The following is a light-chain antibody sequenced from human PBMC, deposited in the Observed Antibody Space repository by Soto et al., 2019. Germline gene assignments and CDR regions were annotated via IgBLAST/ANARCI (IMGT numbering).Light chain of an antibody. CDR1: SSDVGGYNY. J-gene: IGLJ1*01. CDR3: SSYAGSKNLGV. CDR2: EVS. V-gene: IGLV2-8*01. Sequence: QSVLTQPPSASGSPGQSVTISCTGTSSDVGGYNYVSWYQQHPGKAPKVMIYEVSKRPSGVPDRFSGSKSGNTASLTVSGLQAEDEADYYCSSYAGSKNLGVFGTGTKVTVL.